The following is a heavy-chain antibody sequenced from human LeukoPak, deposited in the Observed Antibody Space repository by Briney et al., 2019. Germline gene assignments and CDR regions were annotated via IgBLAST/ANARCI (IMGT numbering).Heavy chain of an antibody. D-gene: IGHD4-17*01. CDR2: INGSGGST. J-gene: IGHJ4*02. CDR1: GFTFSSYA. V-gene: IGHV3-23*01. Sequence: GGSLRLSCAASGFTFSSYAMSWVRQAPGKGLEWVSAINGSGGSTYYADSVKGRFTISRDNSKNMLYLQMNSLRAEDTAVYYCAKAWVPTTVTTFDYWGQGTLVTVSS. CDR3: AKAWVPTTVTTFDY.